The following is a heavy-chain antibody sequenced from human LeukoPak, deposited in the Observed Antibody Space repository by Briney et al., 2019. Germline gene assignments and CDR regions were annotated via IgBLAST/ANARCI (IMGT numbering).Heavy chain of an antibody. CDR1: GGSFSGYY. J-gene: IGHJ4*02. V-gene: IGHV4-59*01. D-gene: IGHD3-22*01. Sequence: SETLSLTCVVSGGSFSGYYWSWIRQPPGKGLEWIGYIYYSGSTNYNPSLKSRVTISVDTSKNQFSLKLSSVTAADTAVYYCARVARGYLGGWGQGTLVTVSS. CDR3: ARVARGYLGG. CDR2: IYYSGST.